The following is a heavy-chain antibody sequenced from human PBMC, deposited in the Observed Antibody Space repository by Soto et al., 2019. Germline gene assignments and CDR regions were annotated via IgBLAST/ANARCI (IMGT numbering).Heavy chain of an antibody. CDR3: ARDPLIVAVSSDYGMDV. D-gene: IGHD2-21*01. V-gene: IGHV1-18*01. CDR1: GYTFTSYG. J-gene: IGHJ6*02. CDR2: ISAYNGNT. Sequence: ASVKVSCKASGYTFTSYGISWVRQAPGQGLEWMGWISAYNGNTNYAQKLQGRVTMTTDTSTNTAYMELRSLRSDDTAVYYCARDPLIVAVSSDYGMDVWGQGTTVTVSS.